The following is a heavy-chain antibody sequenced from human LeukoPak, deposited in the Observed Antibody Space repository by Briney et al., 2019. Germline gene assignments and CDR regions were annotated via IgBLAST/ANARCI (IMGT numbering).Heavy chain of an antibody. V-gene: IGHV4-59*01. D-gene: IGHD6-19*01. CDR3: ARDVVAVPGSDNWFDP. J-gene: IGHJ5*02. CDR1: GGSLSGFY. CDR2: TYSDGST. Sequence: SETLPLTCTVSGGSLSGFYWSWIRQSPRLGLEWIGLTYSDGSTMYNPSLTSRVTISVDTSKNQISLRLTSVTAADTAIYYCARDVVAVPGSDNWFDPRGQGTLVTVSS.